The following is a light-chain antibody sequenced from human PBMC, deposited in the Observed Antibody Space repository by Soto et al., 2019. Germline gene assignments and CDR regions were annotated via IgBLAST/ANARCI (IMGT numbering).Light chain of an antibody. V-gene: IGKV3D-20*02. CDR1: QSVSSSY. Sequence: EIVLTQSPGTLSLSPGERATLSCRASQSVSSSYLAWHQHKPGQAPRLLIYDVSSRATGIPARFSGSGSGTDFSLTISSLEPEDFAVYYCQQRSNWPPEITFGQGTRLEIK. CDR2: DVS. CDR3: QQRSNWPPEIT. J-gene: IGKJ5*01.